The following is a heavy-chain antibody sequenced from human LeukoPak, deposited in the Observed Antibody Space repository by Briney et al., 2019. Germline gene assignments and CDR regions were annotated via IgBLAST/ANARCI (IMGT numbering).Heavy chain of an antibody. V-gene: IGHV3-11*01. J-gene: IGHJ4*02. Sequence: GGSLRLSCAASGFTFSDYYMSWIRQAPGKGLEWVSYISSSGSTIYYADSVKGRFTISRDNAKNSLHLQMNSLRAEDTAVYYCAREYYYGSGSYAGGVVDYWGQGTLVTVSS. D-gene: IGHD3-10*01. CDR3: AREYYYGSGSYAGGVVDY. CDR1: GFTFSDYY. CDR2: ISSSGSTI.